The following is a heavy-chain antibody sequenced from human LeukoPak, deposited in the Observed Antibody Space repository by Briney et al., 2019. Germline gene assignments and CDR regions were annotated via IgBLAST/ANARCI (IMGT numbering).Heavy chain of an antibody. Sequence: SETLSLTCTVSGGSISSSSYYWGWIRQPPGKGLEWIGSIYYSGSTYYNPSLKSRVTISVDTSKNLFSLKLSSVTAADTAVYYCARGGTDSSDYWGQGTLVTVSS. CDR3: ARGGTDSSDY. D-gene: IGHD6-13*01. CDR2: IYYSGST. J-gene: IGHJ4*02. CDR1: GGSISSSSYY. V-gene: IGHV4-39*01.